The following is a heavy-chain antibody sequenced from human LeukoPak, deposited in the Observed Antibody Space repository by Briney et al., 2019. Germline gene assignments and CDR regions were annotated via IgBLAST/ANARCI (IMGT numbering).Heavy chain of an antibody. J-gene: IGHJ4*02. CDR3: AKGSATTVVTIDY. Sequence: GGSLRLSCAASGFAFSSYGMHWVRQAPGKGLEWVAVISSDGSDKYYADSVKGRFTISRDNSKNTMYLQMNSLRDEDTAVYYCAKGSATTVVTIDYWGQGTLVTVSS. CDR1: GFAFSSYG. V-gene: IGHV3-30*18. CDR2: ISSDGSDK. D-gene: IGHD4-23*01.